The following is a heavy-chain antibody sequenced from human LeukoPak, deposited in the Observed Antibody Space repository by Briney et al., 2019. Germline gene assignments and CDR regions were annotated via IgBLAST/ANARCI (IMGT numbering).Heavy chain of an antibody. CDR3: AKDRRTYGDYRGDY. CDR1: GFTFSSYS. CDR2: ISGSGGST. V-gene: IGHV3-23*01. Sequence: GGSLRLSCAASGFTFSSYSMNWVRQAPGKGLEWVSAISGSGGSTYYADSVKGRFTISRDNSKNTLYLQMNSLRAEDTAVYYCAKDRRTYGDYRGDYWGQGTLVTVSS. J-gene: IGHJ4*02. D-gene: IGHD4-17*01.